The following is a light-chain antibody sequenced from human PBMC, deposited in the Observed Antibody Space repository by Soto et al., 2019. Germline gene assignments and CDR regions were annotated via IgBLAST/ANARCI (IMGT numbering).Light chain of an antibody. CDR3: QQRSNWPPWT. CDR2: GAS. V-gene: IGKV3D-20*02. CDR1: QSVFNNY. J-gene: IGKJ1*01. Sequence: DNVLTQSPGNLSLSPGEGGPLSGMARQSVFNNYLAWYQQKPGQAPRLLIYGASSRATDIPDRFSGSGSGTDFTLPISRLEPEDFAVYYCQQRSNWPPWTFGQGTKVDIK.